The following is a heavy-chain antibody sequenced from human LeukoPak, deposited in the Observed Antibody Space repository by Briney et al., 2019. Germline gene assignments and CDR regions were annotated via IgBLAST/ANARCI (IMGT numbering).Heavy chain of an antibody. Sequence: PSETLSLTCSVSGSSISSYYWSWVRQPAGKGLEWIGHIYTSGNTNYNPSLKSRVTVSVDTSRNQFSLKLSSVTAADTAVYYCARRSRDAFDIWGQGTMVTVSS. CDR1: GSSISSYY. D-gene: IGHD2/OR15-2a*01. CDR3: ARRSRDAFDI. CDR2: IYTSGNT. J-gene: IGHJ3*02. V-gene: IGHV4-4*07.